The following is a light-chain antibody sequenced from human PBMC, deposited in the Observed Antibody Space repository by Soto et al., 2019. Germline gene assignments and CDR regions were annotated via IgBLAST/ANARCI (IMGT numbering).Light chain of an antibody. Sequence: EIRLKQSPGTLSLSPGERATLSCRASQSVSSSYLAWYQQKPGQAPRLLMYETSTRATGIPDRFSGSGSGTDFTLTISRLEPEDFAVYFCQQFGTSPLWTFGQGTKVDIK. J-gene: IGKJ1*01. CDR1: QSVSSSY. CDR3: QQFGTSPLWT. V-gene: IGKV3-20*01. CDR2: ETS.